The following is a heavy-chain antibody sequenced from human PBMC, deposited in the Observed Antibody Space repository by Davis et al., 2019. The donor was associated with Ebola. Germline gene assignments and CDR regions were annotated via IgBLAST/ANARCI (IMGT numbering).Heavy chain of an antibody. J-gene: IGHJ4*02. D-gene: IGHD5-12*01. CDR3: ARGYSGYDPNDF. Sequence: ASVKVSCKASGYTFTSYGISWVRQAPGQGLEWMGWISAYNGNTNYAQKLQGRVTMTTDTSTSTAYMELLSLTSDDTAVYYCARGYSGYDPNDFWGQGTLVTVSS. CDR1: GYTFTSYG. CDR2: ISAYNGNT. V-gene: IGHV1-18*04.